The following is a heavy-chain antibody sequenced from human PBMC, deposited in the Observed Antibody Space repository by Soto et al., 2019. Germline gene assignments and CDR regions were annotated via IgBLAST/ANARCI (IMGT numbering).Heavy chain of an antibody. CDR1: GGTFSSYA. CDR3: AREFGYSSSWEAPDGAFDI. CDR2: IIPIFGTA. J-gene: IGHJ3*02. D-gene: IGHD6-13*01. Sequence: SVKVSCKASGGTFSSYAISWVRQAPGQGLEWMGGIIPIFGTANYAQKFQGRVTITADESTSTAYMELSSLRSEDTAVYYCAREFGYSSSWEAPDGAFDIWGQGTMVTVSS. V-gene: IGHV1-69*13.